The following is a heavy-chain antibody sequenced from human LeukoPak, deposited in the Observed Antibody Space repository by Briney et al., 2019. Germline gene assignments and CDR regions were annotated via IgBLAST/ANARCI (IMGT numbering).Heavy chain of an antibody. D-gene: IGHD6-6*01. J-gene: IGHJ6*02. CDR1: GGSFSGYY. CDR2: INHSGST. V-gene: IGHV4-34*01. CDR3: ARGTAARPIGYGMDV. Sequence: SETLSLTCAVYGGSFSGYYWSWIRQPPGKGLEWIGEINHSGSTNYNPSLKSRVTMSVDTSKNQFSLKLSSVTAADTAVYYCARGTAARPIGYGMDVWGQGTTVTVSS.